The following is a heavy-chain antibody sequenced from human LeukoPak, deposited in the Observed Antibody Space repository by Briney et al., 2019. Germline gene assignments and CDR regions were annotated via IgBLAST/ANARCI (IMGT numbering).Heavy chain of an antibody. J-gene: IGHJ5*02. V-gene: IGHV4-38-2*01. CDR2: IYHSGST. Sequence: SETLSLTCAVSGYSISSGYYRGWIRQPPGKGLEWIGSIYHSGSTYYNPSLKSRVTISVDTSKNQFSLKLSSVTAADTAVYYCASYDFWSGYYGRENNWFDPWGQGTLVTVSS. CDR3: ASYDFWSGYYGRENNWFDP. CDR1: GYSISSGYY. D-gene: IGHD3-3*01.